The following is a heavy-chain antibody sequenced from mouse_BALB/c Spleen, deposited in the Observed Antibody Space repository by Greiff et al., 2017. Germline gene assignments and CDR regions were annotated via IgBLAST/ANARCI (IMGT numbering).Heavy chain of an antibody. Sequence: DVMLVESGGGLVQPGGSLRLSCATSGFTFTDYYMSWVRQPPGKALEWLGFIRNKANGYTTEYSASVKGRFTISRDNSQSILYLQMNTLRAEDSATYYCARDENDGYYAWFAYWGQGTLVTVSA. CDR3: ARDENDGYYAWFAY. D-gene: IGHD2-3*01. J-gene: IGHJ3*01. CDR1: GFTFTDYY. CDR2: IRNKANGYTT. V-gene: IGHV7-3*02.